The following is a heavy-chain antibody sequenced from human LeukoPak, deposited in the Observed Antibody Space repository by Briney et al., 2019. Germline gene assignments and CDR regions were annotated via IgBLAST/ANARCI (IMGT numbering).Heavy chain of an antibody. CDR3: ARIDSSVYYMGFDY. CDR1: GGSISSGTYY. Sequence: SETLSLTCTVSGGSISSGTYYWGWIRQPPGKGLEWIGSIYHSGSTYYNPSLKSRVTISVDTSKNQFSLKLSSVTAADTAVYYCARIDSSVYYMGFDYWGQGTLVTVSS. J-gene: IGHJ4*02. V-gene: IGHV4-39*07. CDR2: IYHSGST. D-gene: IGHD3-22*01.